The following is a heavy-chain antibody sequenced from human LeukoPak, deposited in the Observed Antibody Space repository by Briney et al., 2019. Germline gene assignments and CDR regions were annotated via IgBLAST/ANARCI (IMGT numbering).Heavy chain of an antibody. J-gene: IGHJ4*02. CDR3: ARDREPEFDY. CDR1: RGSISSYY. CDR2: IYTSGST. Sequence: PSETLSLTCTVSRGSISSYYWSWIRQPAGRGLEWIGRIYTSGSTNYNPSLKSRVTMSVDTSKNQFSLKLSSVTAADTAMYYCARDREPEFDYWGQGTLVTVSS. D-gene: IGHD1-26*01. V-gene: IGHV4-4*07.